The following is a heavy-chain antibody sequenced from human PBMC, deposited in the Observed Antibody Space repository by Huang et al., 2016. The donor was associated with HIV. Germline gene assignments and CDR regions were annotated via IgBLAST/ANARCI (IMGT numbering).Heavy chain of an antibody. J-gene: IGHJ3*02. D-gene: IGHD1-1*01. CDR2: SNHSGSN. Sequence: QVQLQQWGAGLLKPSETLSLTCAVYGGSFSGYYWRWIRQSSGKGLSWIGESNHSGSNNDNPSRKSRITISVDTSKNQFSLKLSAVTAADTAVYYCARERMMSWLDDHDAFDIWGQGTMVTVSS. CDR3: ARERMMSWLDDHDAFDI. V-gene: IGHV4-34*01. CDR1: GGSFSGYY.